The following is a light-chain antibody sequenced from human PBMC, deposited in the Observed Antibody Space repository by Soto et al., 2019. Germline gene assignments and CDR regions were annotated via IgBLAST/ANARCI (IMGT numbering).Light chain of an antibody. CDR2: DAS. CDR3: QVRDVWPS. CDR1: QSVSTS. Sequence: IVLTQSPATLSLSPGERAALSCRASQSVSTSLAWYQHKPGQAPRLFIYDASKRAPGIPARFSGSGSGTDFTLNISSIELEDFAVYYCQVRDVWPSFGQGTKVEIK. J-gene: IGKJ1*01. V-gene: IGKV3-11*01.